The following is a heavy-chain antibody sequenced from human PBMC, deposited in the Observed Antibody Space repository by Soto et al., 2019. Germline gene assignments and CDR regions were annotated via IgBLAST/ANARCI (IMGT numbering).Heavy chain of an antibody. V-gene: IGHV1-18*01. CDR1: GYTFTTYG. J-gene: IGHJ4*02. Sequence: QVQLVQSGAEVKKPGASVKVSCKASGYTFTTYGMSWVRQVPGQGLDWMGWISTYNGNTKYAERLQGRVTMTTDTTTSTAYMELRSLRSDDTAVYYCARGPTDYYDNSGNYFLDYWGQGTLVTVSS. D-gene: IGHD3-22*01. CDR3: ARGPTDYYDNSGNYFLDY. CDR2: ISTYNGNT.